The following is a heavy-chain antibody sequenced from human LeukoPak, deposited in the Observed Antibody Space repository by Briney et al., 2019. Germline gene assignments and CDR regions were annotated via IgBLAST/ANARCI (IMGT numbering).Heavy chain of an antibody. CDR3: ARVGAAAGTVDY. J-gene: IGHJ4*02. Sequence: SETLSLTCTVSGGSISSQYWSWIRQPAGKGLEYIGRIHGSGSTNYNPSLKSRVTISVDTSKNQFSLKLSSVTAADTAVYYCARVGAAAGTVDYWGQGTLVTVSS. V-gene: IGHV4-4*07. D-gene: IGHD6-13*01. CDR1: GGSISSQY. CDR2: IHGSGST.